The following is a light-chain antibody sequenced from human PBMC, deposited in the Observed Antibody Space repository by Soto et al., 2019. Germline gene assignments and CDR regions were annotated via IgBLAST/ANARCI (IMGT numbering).Light chain of an antibody. V-gene: IGLV1-44*01. CDR1: SSNIGSNT. CDR3: AAWDDSLSGLV. Sequence: QSVLTQPPSASGTPGQRVTISCSGSSSNIGSNTVNWYQQLPGTAPTLLIYNNNQRPSGVPDRFSGSKSGTSASLAISGLLSEDEADYYCAAWDDSLSGLVFGGGTKVTVL. CDR2: NNN. J-gene: IGLJ2*01.